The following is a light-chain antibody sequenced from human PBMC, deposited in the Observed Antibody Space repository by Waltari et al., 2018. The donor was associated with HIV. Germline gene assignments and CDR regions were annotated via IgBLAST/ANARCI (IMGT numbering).Light chain of an antibody. CDR1: SSNIGSNY. Sequence: QSVLTQPPSASGTPGQRVTISCSGSSSNIGSNYVYWYQQLPGTAPKLLIYMSDQRPSGVPARFSESKSGTSASLAISGLRSEDEAEYYCAAWDDSLSATVFGGGTKLTVL. V-gene: IGLV1-47*01. CDR3: AAWDDSLSATV. CDR2: MSD. J-gene: IGLJ2*01.